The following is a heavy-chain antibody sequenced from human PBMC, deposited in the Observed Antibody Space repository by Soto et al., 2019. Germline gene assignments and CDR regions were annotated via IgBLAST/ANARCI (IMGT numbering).Heavy chain of an antibody. CDR3: ARVARYDFWSGYYTGEDYYYYYMDV. Sequence: SETLSLTCAVYGGSFSGDYWSWIRQPPGKGLEWIGEVNHSGSTNYNPSLKSRVTISVDTSKNQFSLKLSFVTAADTAVYYCARVARYDFWSGYYTGEDYYYYYMDVWGKGTTVTVSS. CDR1: GGSFSGDY. V-gene: IGHV4-34*01. D-gene: IGHD3-3*01. J-gene: IGHJ6*03. CDR2: VNHSGST.